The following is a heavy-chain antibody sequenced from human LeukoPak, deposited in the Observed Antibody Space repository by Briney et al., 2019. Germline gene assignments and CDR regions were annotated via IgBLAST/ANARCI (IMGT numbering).Heavy chain of an antibody. Sequence: GGSVRLSCGASGFTFSSYGMHWVRQAPGKGLEWVAVISYDGSNKYYADSVKGRFTISRDNSKNTLHLQMNSLRAEDTAVYYCAKDFLWGQGTLVTVSS. CDR2: ISYDGSNK. CDR1: GFTFSSYG. CDR3: AKDFL. V-gene: IGHV3-30*18. J-gene: IGHJ4*02.